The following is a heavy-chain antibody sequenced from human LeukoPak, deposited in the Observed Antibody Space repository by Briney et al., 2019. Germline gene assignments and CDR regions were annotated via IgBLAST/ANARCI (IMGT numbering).Heavy chain of an antibody. V-gene: IGHV3-11*01. Sequence: GGSLRLSCSVSGFTVSDYYMSWIRQAPGKGLEWVPYISSSGSTIYYADSVKGRFTISRDNAKNSLYLQMNSLRAEDTAVYYCAREDDSRGAFDIWGQGTMVTVSS. CDR1: GFTVSDYY. D-gene: IGHD6-13*01. CDR3: AREDDSRGAFDI. J-gene: IGHJ3*02. CDR2: ISSSGSTI.